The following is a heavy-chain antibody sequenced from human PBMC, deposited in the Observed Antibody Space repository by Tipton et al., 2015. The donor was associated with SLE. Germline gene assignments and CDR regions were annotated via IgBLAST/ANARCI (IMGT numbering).Heavy chain of an antibody. V-gene: IGHV4-34*01. CDR1: GGSFSGYY. Sequence: TLSLTCAVYGGSFSGYYWSWIRQPPGKGLEWIGEINHSGSTNYNLSLKSRVTISVDTSKNQFSLKLSSVTAADTAVYYCARGAGDGYSSSGYTFDYCGQGTMVTVTS. J-gene: IGHJ4*02. CDR2: INHSGST. D-gene: IGHD6-13*01. CDR3: ARGAGDGYSSSGYTFDY.